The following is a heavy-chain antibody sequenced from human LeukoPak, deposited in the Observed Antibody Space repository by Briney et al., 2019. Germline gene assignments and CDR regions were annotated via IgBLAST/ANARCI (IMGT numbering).Heavy chain of an antibody. CDR2: MNPNSGNT. CDR3: ARELGYCSSTSCYSWFDP. CDR1: GYTFTSYD. V-gene: IGHV1-8*01. D-gene: IGHD2-2*02. J-gene: IGHJ5*02. Sequence: ASVKVSCKASGYTFTSYDINWVRQATGQGLEWMGWMNPNSGNTGYAQKFQGRVTMTRNTSISTAYMELSSLRSEDTAVYYCARELGYCSSTSCYSWFDPRGQGTLVTVSS.